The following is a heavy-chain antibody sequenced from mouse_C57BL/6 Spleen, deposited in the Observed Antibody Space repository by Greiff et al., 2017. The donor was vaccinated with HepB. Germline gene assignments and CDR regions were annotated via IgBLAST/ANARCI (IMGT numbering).Heavy chain of an antibody. CDR2: IYPSDSET. CDR1: GYTFTSYW. CDR3: ASAYYSIAWFAY. D-gene: IGHD2-5*01. V-gene: IGHV1-61*01. J-gene: IGHJ3*01. Sequence: QVQLKQPGAELVRPGSSVKLSCKASGYTFTSYWMDWVKQRPGQGLEWIGNIYPSDSETHYNQKFKDKATLTVDKSSSTAYMQLSSLTSEDSAVYYCASAYYSIAWFAYWGQGTLVTVSA.